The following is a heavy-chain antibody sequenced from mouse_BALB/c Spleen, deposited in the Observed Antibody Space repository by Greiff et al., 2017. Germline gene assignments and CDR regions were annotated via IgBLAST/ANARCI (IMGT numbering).Heavy chain of an antibody. CDR2: ISSGGST. CDR3: ARGDFKEFAY. V-gene: IGHV5-6-5*01. Sequence: EVQGVESGGGLVKPGGSLKLSCAASGFTFSSYAMSWVRQTPEKRLEWVASISSGGSTYYPDSVKGRFTISRDNARNILYLQMSSLRSEDTAMYYCARGDFKEFAYWGQGTLVTVSA. J-gene: IGHJ3*01. CDR1: GFTFSSYA.